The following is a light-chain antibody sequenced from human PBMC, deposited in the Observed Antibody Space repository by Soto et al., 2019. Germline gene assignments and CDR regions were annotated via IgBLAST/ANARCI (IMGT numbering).Light chain of an antibody. V-gene: IGLV3-25*03. Sequence: SYELTQPPSVSVSPGQTARITCSGAALPKQYAYWYQQKPGQAPVLVIYKDSERPSGIPERCSGSSAGTTVTLTISGAQAEDEADYYCQSADSSGTVVFGGGTKLTVL. CDR2: KDS. J-gene: IGLJ2*01. CDR1: ALPKQY. CDR3: QSADSSGTVV.